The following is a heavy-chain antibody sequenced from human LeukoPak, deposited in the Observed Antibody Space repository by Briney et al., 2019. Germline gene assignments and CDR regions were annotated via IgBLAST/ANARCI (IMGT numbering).Heavy chain of an antibody. CDR2: IRQDGSYK. V-gene: IGHV3-7*01. Sequence: TGGSLRLSCAASGFTLSSYAMSWVRQAPGKGLEWVANIRQDGSYKQYVDSVKGRFTISRDNAQNSLYLQMNSLRTEDTAVYYCVRLQRAVTGNYWGQGTLVTVSS. CDR1: GFTLSSYA. J-gene: IGHJ4*02. D-gene: IGHD4-11*01. CDR3: VRLQRAVTGNY.